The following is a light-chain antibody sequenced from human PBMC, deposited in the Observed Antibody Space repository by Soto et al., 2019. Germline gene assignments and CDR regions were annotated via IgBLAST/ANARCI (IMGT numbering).Light chain of an antibody. CDR2: AAS. CDR3: QQSYNAPAT. J-gene: IGKJ1*01. CDR1: QSISTY. Sequence: DIQMTQSPSSLSASIGDRVTITCRASQSISTYLNWYQQKPGKAPKLLIYAASSLQSGVPSRFSGSGSGTDFTLTISILQPEDFATYYCQQSYNAPATFGQGTKVEIK. V-gene: IGKV1-39*01.